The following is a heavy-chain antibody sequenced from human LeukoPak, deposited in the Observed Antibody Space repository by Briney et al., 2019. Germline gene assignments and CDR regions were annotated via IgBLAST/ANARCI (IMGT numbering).Heavy chain of an antibody. V-gene: IGHV4-59*12. CDR2: IYYSGST. CDR1: GGSISSYY. Sequence: SETLSLTCTVSGGSISSYYWSWIRQPPGKGLEWIGYIYYSGSTNYNPSLKSRVTISVDTSKNQFSLKLTSVTAADTAVYYCARKVQGWFDLWGQGTLVTVSS. J-gene: IGHJ5*02. D-gene: IGHD3-10*01. CDR3: ARKVQGWFDL.